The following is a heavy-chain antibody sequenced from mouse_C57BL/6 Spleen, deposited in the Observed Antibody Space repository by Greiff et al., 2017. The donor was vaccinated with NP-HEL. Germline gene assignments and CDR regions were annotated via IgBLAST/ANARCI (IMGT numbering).Heavy chain of an antibody. V-gene: IGHV1-69*01. CDR2: IDPSDSYT. Sequence: VQLQQSGAELVMPGASVKLSCKASGYTFTSYWMHWVKQRPGQGLEWIGEIDPSDSYTNYNQKFKGKSTLTVDKSSSTAYMQLSSLTSEDSAVYYCARGGYYDAMDYWGQGTSVTVSS. CDR3: ARGGYYDAMDY. D-gene: IGHD2-3*01. CDR1: GYTFTSYW. J-gene: IGHJ4*01.